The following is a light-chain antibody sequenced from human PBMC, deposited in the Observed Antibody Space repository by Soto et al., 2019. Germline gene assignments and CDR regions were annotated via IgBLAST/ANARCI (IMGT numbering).Light chain of an antibody. CDR2: LNSDGSH. CDR3: QTWGSGIVV. J-gene: IGLJ2*01. V-gene: IGLV4-69*01. CDR1: SGHSNYA. Sequence: QSVLTQSPSASASLGASVKLTCTLSSGHSNYAIAWHQQQSEKGPRYLMKLNSDGSHSKGEGIPDRFSGSSSGAERYLTISSLQSEDEADYYCQTWGSGIVVFGGGTKVTVL.